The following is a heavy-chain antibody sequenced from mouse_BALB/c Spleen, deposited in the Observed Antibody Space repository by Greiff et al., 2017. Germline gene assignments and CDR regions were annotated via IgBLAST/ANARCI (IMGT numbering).Heavy chain of an antibody. CDR2: ISSGGSYT. J-gene: IGHJ2*01. D-gene: IGHD2-12*01. CDR1: GFTFSSYG. Sequence: EVHLVESGGDLVKPGGSLKLSCAASGFTFSSYGMSWVRQTPDKRLEWVATISSGGSYTYYPDSVKGRFTISRDNAKNTLYLQMSSLKSEDTAMYYCARRGTTNQGYFDYWGQGTTLTVSS. V-gene: IGHV5-6*01. CDR3: ARRGTTNQGYFDY.